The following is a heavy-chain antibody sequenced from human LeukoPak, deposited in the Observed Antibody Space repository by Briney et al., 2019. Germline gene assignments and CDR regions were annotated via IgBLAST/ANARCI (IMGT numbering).Heavy chain of an antibody. CDR2: INPNSGGT. J-gene: IGHJ4*02. CDR1: GYTFTGYY. CDR3: AREMNYYDSSGYYQEDGFDY. V-gene: IGHV1-2*02. Sequence: SSVKASCKASGYTFTGYYMHWVRQAPGPGLEWMGWINPNSGGTNYAQKFQGRVTMTRDTSISTAYMELSRLRSNDTAVYYCAREMNYYDSSGYYQEDGFDYWGQGTLVTVSS. D-gene: IGHD3-22*01.